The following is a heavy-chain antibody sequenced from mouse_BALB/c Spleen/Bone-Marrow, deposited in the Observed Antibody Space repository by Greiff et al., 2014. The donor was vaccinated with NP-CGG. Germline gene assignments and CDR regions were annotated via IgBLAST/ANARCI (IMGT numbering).Heavy chain of an antibody. V-gene: IGHV2-2*02. CDR3: ARNHRGYYFDY. D-gene: IGHD3-1*01. J-gene: IGHJ2*01. Sequence: MMLVESGPGLVQPSQSLSITCTVSGFSLTTYGVHWVRQSPGKGLEWLGVIWTGGSTDYNAAFISRLTISKDNSKSQVLFEMNSLQANDTAIYYCARNHRGYYFDYWGQGTALTVSS. CDR1: GFSLTTYG. CDR2: IWTGGST.